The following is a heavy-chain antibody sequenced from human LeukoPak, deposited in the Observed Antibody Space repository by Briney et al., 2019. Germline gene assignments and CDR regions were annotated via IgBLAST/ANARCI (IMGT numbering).Heavy chain of an antibody. D-gene: IGHD5-18*01. CDR1: GYTFTGYY. Sequence: GASVKVSCKTSGYTFTGYYMHWVRQAPGQGLEWMGWINPNSGGTNYAQKFQGRVTMTRDTSISTAFMELSRLRSDDTAVYYCARNTATDLYYFDYWGQGTPVTVSS. V-gene: IGHV1-2*02. CDR3: ARNTATDLYYFDY. J-gene: IGHJ4*02. CDR2: INPNSGGT.